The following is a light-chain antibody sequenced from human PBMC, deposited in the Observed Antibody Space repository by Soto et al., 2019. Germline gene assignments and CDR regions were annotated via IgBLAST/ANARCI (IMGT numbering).Light chain of an antibody. Sequence: DIQMTQSPSTLSASVGDRVTTTCRPSQSISSWLAWYQQKPGKAPNLLIYQTSTLESGVPSRFSGSGSGTEFTLTITSLQPEDFAASYCQQYNSYPVTFGGVTRVEIK. V-gene: IGKV1-5*03. CDR2: QTS. J-gene: IGKJ4*01. CDR1: QSISSW. CDR3: QQYNSYPVT.